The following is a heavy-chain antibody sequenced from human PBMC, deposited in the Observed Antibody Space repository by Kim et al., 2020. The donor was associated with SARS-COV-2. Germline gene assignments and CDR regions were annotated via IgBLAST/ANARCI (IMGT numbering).Heavy chain of an antibody. Sequence: GGSLRLSCAASGFTFSSYWMSWVRQAPGKGLEWVANIKQDGREKYYVDSVKGRFTISRDNAKNSLYLQMNSLRAEDTAVYYCARFPQLLWFVWGHSYFDLWGRGTLVTVSS. CDR2: IKQDGREK. CDR3: ARFPQLLWFVWGHSYFDL. D-gene: IGHD3-10*01. J-gene: IGHJ2*01. V-gene: IGHV3-7*01. CDR1: GFTFSSYW.